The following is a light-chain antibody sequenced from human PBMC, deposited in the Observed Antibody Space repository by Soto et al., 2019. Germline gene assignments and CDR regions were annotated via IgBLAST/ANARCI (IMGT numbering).Light chain of an antibody. CDR2: EVL. CDR1: SHDIGSFKY. CDR3: SSYSRDTTVL. V-gene: IGLV2-14*01. Sequence: QSVLTQPASVSGSPGQSITISCTGTSHDIGSFKYVSWYQQHPGKAPKLNILEVLNRPSGVSDRFSGSKSGNTASLTISGLQADDEADYYCSSYSRDTTVLFGGGTKLTVL. J-gene: IGLJ2*01.